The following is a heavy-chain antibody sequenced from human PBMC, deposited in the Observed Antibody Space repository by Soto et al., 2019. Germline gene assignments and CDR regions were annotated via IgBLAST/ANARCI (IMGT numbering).Heavy chain of an antibody. CDR3: ARGRREQQLGGDY. CDR2: IYYSGST. J-gene: IGHJ4*02. CDR1: GGSISSGGYH. D-gene: IGHD6-13*01. V-gene: IGHV4-31*03. Sequence: QVQLQESGPGLVKPSQTLSLICTVSGGSISSGGYHWSWIRQHPGKGLEWIGYIYYSGSTYYNPSLKSRVTISVDTSKNQFSLKLSSVTAADTAVYDCARGRREQQLGGDYWGQGTLVTVSS.